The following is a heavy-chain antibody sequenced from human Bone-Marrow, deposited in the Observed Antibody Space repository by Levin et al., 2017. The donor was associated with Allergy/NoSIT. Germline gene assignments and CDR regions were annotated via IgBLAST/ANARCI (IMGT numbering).Heavy chain of an antibody. J-gene: IGHJ4*02. D-gene: IGHD2-15*01. Sequence: SQTLSLTCAVYGGSFSGYYWSWIRQPPGKGLEWIGEINHSGSTNYNPSLKSRVTISVDTSKNQFSLKLSSVTAADTAVYYCARATYCSGGSCQVGFDYWGQGTLVTVSS. V-gene: IGHV4-34*01. CDR3: ARATYCSGGSCQVGFDY. CDR2: INHSGST. CDR1: GGSFSGYY.